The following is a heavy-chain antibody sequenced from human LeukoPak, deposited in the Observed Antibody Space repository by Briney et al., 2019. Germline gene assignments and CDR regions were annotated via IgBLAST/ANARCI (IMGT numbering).Heavy chain of an antibody. CDR3: AKVADYSNYYYYYYMDV. CDR1: GFTFSSYA. J-gene: IGHJ6*03. D-gene: IGHD4-11*01. V-gene: IGHV3-23*01. Sequence: GGSLRLSCAACGFTFSSYAMSWVRQAPGKGLEWVSAISGSGGSTYYADSVKGRFTISRDNSKNTLYLQMNSLRAEDTAVYYCAKVADYSNYYYYYYMDVWGKGTTVTVSS. CDR2: ISGSGGST.